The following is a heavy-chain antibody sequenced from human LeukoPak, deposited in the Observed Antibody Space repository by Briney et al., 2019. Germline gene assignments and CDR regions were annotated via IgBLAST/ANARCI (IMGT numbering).Heavy chain of an antibody. J-gene: IGHJ4*02. V-gene: IGHV3-30*02. CDR3: PKDPGGIYSHLDY. CDR2: IRYDGSNK. D-gene: IGHD1-26*01. Sequence: PGGPLRLSCADSGFTFTICAMNWGRQAPGKGLEWVAFIRYDGSNKYYADSVRGRLTIARDNSKNTLYLQMNRLRPEDTAVYYCPKDPGGIYSHLDYWRQGTLVTVSS. CDR1: GFTFTICA.